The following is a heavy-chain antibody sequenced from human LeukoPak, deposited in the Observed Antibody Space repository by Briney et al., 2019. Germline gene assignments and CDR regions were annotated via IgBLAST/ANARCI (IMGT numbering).Heavy chain of an antibody. V-gene: IGHV4-4*07. J-gene: IGHJ4*02. CDR1: GGSISSYY. CDR2: IYTSGST. CDR3: ARERSSGWYGYYFDY. Sequence: PSETLSLTCTVSGGSISSYYWSWIRQPAGKGLKWIGRIYTSGSTNYNPSLKSRVTMSVDTSNNQLSLKLSSVTAADTAVYYCARERSSGWYGYYFDYWGQGTLVTVSS. D-gene: IGHD6-19*01.